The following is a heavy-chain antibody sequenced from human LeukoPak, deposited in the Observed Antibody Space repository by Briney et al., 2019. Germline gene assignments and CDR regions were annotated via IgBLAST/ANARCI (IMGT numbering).Heavy chain of an antibody. J-gene: IGHJ4*02. D-gene: IGHD4-17*01. V-gene: IGHV3-74*01. Sequence: GGSLRLSCAASGFTFSSYWMHWVRHAPGKGLVWVSRINRDGSSTSYADSVKGRFTISRDNAKNTLYLQMNSLRAEDTAVYYCARTHATAIHYDYWGQGTLVTVSS. CDR3: ARTHATAIHYDY. CDR2: INRDGSST. CDR1: GFTFSSYW.